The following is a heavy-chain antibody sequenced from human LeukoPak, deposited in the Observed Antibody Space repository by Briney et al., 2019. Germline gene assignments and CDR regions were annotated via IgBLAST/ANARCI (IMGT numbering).Heavy chain of an antibody. D-gene: IGHD3-10*01. V-gene: IGHV3-23*01. CDR2: MIGGGTT. J-gene: IGHJ4*02. CDR3: ARDKIVGDGRWDFDY. CDR1: GFTFSSYS. Sequence: GGSLRLSCAASGFTFSSYSMNWVRQAPGKGLEWVSGMIGGGTTYYADNVKGRFVISRDDSKNTVYLQMNNLRVEDTALYFCARDKIVGDGRWDFDYWGQGTLVTVSS.